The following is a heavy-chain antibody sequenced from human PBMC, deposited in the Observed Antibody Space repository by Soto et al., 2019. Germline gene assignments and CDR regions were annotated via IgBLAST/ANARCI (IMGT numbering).Heavy chain of an antibody. CDR2: IYYSGST. V-gene: IGHV4-31*03. J-gene: IGHJ5*02. CDR3: ANFLAVAGTRDYNWFDP. CDR1: GGSISSGGYY. Sequence: TLSLTCTVSGGSISSGGYYWSWIRQHPGKGLEWIGYIYYSGSTYYNPSLKSRVTISVDTSKNQFSLKLSSVTAADTAVYYCANFLAVAGTRDYNWFDPWGQGTLVTV. D-gene: IGHD6-19*01.